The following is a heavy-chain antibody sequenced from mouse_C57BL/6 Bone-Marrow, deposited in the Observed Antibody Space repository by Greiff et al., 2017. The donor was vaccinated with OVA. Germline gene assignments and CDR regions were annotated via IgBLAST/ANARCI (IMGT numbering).Heavy chain of an antibody. J-gene: IGHJ1*03. D-gene: IGHD1-1*01. CDR2: ISSGGSYP. CDR3: ARPTVVGYVDV. CDR1: GFTFSSYG. V-gene: IGHV5-6*01. Sequence: EVKLMESGGDLVKPGGSLKLSCAASGFTFSSYGMSWVRQTPDKRLEWVATISSGGSYPYYPDSVKGRFTISRDNAKNTLYLQMSSLKSEDTAMYYCARPTVVGYVDVWGTGTTVTVSS.